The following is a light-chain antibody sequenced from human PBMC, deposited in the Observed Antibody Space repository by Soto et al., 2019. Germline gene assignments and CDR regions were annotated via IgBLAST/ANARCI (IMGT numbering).Light chain of an antibody. Sequence: VLTQSPGTLSLSPGERATLSSRASQSVKTNLAWYQQKPGQAPRLLIYAASSRATGIPDRFSGGGSGTDFTLTISRLEPEDFAVYYCQQCGSSPWTVGQGTKVDIK. V-gene: IGKV3-20*01. CDR2: AAS. CDR1: QSVKTN. CDR3: QQCGSSPWT. J-gene: IGKJ1*01.